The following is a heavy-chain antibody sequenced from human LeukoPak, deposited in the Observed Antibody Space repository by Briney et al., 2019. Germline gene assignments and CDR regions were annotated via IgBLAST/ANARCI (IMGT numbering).Heavy chain of an antibody. D-gene: IGHD3-3*01. Sequence: SQTLSLTCTVSGGSISSGGYYWSWIRQPPGKGLEWIGYIYHSGSTYYNPSLKSRVTISVDRSKNQFSLKLSSVTAADTAVYYCARASSPYYDFSRWFDPWGQGTLVTVSS. J-gene: IGHJ5*02. V-gene: IGHV4-30-2*01. CDR1: GGSISSGGYY. CDR2: IYHSGST. CDR3: ARASSPYYDFSRWFDP.